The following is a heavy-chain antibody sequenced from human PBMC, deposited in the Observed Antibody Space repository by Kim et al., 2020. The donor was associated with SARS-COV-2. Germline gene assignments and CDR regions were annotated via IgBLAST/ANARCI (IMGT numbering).Heavy chain of an antibody. J-gene: IGHJ2*01. CDR2: ISYDGSNK. D-gene: IGHD4-17*01. V-gene: IGHV3-30*18. CDR1: GFTFSSYG. Sequence: GGSLRLSCAASGFTFSSYGMHWVRQAPGKGLEWVAVISYDGSNKYYADSVKGRFTISRDNSKNTLYLQMNSLRAEDTAVYYCAKGNLRWKSYFAPWGRGT. CDR3: AKGNLRWKSYFAP.